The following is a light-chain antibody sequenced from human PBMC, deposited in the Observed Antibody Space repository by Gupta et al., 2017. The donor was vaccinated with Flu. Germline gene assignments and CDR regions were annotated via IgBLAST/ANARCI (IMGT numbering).Light chain of an antibody. V-gene: IGKV3-20*01. J-gene: IGKJ2*01. Sequence: GTLSLSPGERCTLSCRAGQSVNNNLLPWSQQKPGQAPRLLIYGASNRAPGVPDRFSGSGSGTDFTLTISRVEPADFAVYYCQQYSTSPYTFGQGTKLEIK. CDR2: GAS. CDR1: QSVNNNL. CDR3: QQYSTSPYT.